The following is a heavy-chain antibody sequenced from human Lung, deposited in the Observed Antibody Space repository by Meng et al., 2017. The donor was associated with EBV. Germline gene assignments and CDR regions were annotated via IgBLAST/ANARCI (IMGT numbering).Heavy chain of an antibody. CDR2: TNEDGGIT. V-gene: IGHV3-74*01. J-gene: IGHJ4*02. CDR1: GFRFSRFW. CDR3: SRDLAGPFDD. Sequence: EGQLVESGGGLVQPGGSLRLSCTVSGFRFSRFWMHWVRQVPGKGLVWVARTNEDGGITTYADSVKGRFIISRDNTRNTLYLQMNSLRDEDTAVYFCSRDLAGPFDDWGQGTLVTVSS.